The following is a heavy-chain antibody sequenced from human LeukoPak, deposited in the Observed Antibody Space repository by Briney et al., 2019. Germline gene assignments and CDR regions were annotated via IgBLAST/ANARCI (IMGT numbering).Heavy chain of an antibody. CDR1: GFTFSAAW. D-gene: IGHD3-16*01. Sequence: PGGSLRLSCAASGFTFSAAWMSWVRQAPGKGLEWVGRIKSKRNGATTDYAAPVKGRFTVSRDDSKNTLFLEMNSLKNEDTAVYYCTTDWGTGTRPVVAFDLWGQGTMVTISS. CDR3: TTDWGTGTRPVVAFDL. CDR2: IKSKRNGATT. V-gene: IGHV3-15*01. J-gene: IGHJ3*01.